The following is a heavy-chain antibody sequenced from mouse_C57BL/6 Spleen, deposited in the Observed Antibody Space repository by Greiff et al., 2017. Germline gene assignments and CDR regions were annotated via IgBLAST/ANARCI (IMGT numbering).Heavy chain of an antibody. CDR1: GYTFTDYN. D-gene: IGHD2-5*01. Sequence: EVQLVESVPELVKPGASVKMSCKASGYTFTDYNMHWVKQSLGKSLEWIGYINPNNGGTSYNQKFKGKATLTVNKSSSTAYMELRSLTSEDSAVYYCARRGDYSNYFFAYWGQGTLVTVSA. CDR3: ARRGDYSNYFFAY. V-gene: IGHV1-22*01. CDR2: INPNNGGT. J-gene: IGHJ3*01.